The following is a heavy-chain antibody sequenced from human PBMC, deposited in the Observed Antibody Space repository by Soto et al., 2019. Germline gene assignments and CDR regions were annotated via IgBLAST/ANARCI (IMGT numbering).Heavy chain of an antibody. Sequence: QPGGSLRLSCAASGFTFSSYGMHWVRKDTGKGLEWGADIWCNGSTKYYADSVKGRVTISRDNAKNSLYLQMNSLRAEDTAVYYCARDLGGYSYGFDDYWGQGSLVTVSS. CDR1: GFTFSSYG. J-gene: IGHJ4*02. CDR2: IWCNGSTK. V-gene: IGHV3-33*01. CDR3: ARDLGGYSYGFDDY. D-gene: IGHD5-18*01.